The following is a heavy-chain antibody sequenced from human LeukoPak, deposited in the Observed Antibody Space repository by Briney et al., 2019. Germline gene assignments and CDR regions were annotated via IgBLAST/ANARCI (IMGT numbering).Heavy chain of an antibody. Sequence: SETLSLTCTVSGGSISSSSYYWGWIRQPPGKGLEWIGSIYYSGSTYYNPSLKSRVTISVDTSKNQFSLKLSSVTAADTAVYYCARDGGYSNPYYYYYYYMDFWAKGPRSPSP. CDR3: ARDGGYSNPYYYYYYYMDF. D-gene: IGHD4-11*01. J-gene: IGHJ6*03. V-gene: IGHV4-39*07. CDR2: IYYSGST. CDR1: GGSISSSSYY.